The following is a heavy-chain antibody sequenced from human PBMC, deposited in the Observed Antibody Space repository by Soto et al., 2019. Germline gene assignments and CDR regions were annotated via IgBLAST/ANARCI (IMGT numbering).Heavy chain of an antibody. V-gene: IGHV3-33*01. CDR1: GFAFNRFG. CDR2: IWYDESNK. D-gene: IGHD6-13*01. CDR3: VRDDGLAAAAPYYYYAMHV. Sequence: QVQLVESGGGVVRPGRSLRLSCAASGFAFNRFGVHWVRQAAGKGLEWVAVIWYDESNKFYADSVKGRFSISRDNSKNTLYLQMNSLRAEDTAVYYCVRDDGLAAAAPYYYYAMHVLGQGTTVIVSS. J-gene: IGHJ6*02.